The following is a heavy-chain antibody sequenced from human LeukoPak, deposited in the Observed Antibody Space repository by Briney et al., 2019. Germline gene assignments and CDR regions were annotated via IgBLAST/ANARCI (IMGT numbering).Heavy chain of an antibody. CDR3: ARGVRWHDFDS. CDR1: GFTVSSNY. Sequence: GGSLRLSCAASGFTVSSNYMSWVRQAPGKGLEWVSALYSIGSTYYADSVKGRFTISRDTSKNTLYLQMNSLRAEDTAVYYCARGVRWHDFDSWGQGTLVTVSS. CDR2: LYSIGST. D-gene: IGHD4-23*01. V-gene: IGHV3-53*01. J-gene: IGHJ4*02.